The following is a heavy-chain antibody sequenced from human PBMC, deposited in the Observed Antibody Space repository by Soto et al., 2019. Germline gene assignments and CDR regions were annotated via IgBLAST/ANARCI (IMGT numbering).Heavy chain of an antibody. CDR1: GYIFTNFW. Sequence: EVQLVQSGAEVKKPGESLKISCKGSGYIFTNFWIGWVRQMPGKGLEWMGMIYPGDSDTRYSPSLQGHVTLSVDKSISTAYLHWNSLKASDTAMYYCARGINWFDPWGQGSLVTVSS. V-gene: IGHV5-51*03. CDR3: ARGINWFDP. CDR2: IYPGDSDT. J-gene: IGHJ5*02.